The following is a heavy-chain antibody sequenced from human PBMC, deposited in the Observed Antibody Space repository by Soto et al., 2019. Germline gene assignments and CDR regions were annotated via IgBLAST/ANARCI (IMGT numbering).Heavy chain of an antibody. CDR1: GFTFSSYS. CDR3: ARDAVPAASDYYYYYMDV. D-gene: IGHD2-2*01. Sequence: GGFLRLSCAASGFTFSSYSMNWVRQAPGKGLEWVSSISSSSSYIYYADSVKGRFTISRDNAKNSLYLQMNSLRAEDTAVYYCARDAVPAASDYYYYYMDVWGKGTTVTVSS. J-gene: IGHJ6*03. CDR2: ISSSSSYI. V-gene: IGHV3-21*01.